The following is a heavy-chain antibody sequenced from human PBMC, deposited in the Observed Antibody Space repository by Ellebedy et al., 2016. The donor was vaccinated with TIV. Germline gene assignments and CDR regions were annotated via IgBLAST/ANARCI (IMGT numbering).Heavy chain of an antibody. CDR1: GGSISSYY. V-gene: IGHV4-59*12. J-gene: IGHJ4*02. D-gene: IGHD3-16*01. CDR2: MYSSGNT. CDR3: ASTEYIGFWGY. Sequence: GSLRLSCTVSGGSISSYYWSWIRQSPGKGLEWIGYMYSSGNTNYNPSLKSRVTISIGTSKNQFSLKLSFVTAADTAVYYCASTEYIGFWGYWGQGTLVTVSS.